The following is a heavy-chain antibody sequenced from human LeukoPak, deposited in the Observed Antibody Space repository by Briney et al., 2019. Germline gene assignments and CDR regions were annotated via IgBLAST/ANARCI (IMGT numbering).Heavy chain of an antibody. V-gene: IGHV1-69*13. CDR1: GGTFSSYA. CDR3: ARDSDGSGSYYNYYYYMDV. D-gene: IGHD3-10*01. CDR2: IIPIFGTA. Sequence: ASVKVSCKASGGTFSSYAISWVRQAPGQGLEWMGGIIPIFGTANYAQKFQGRVTITADESTSTAYMELSSLRSEDTAVYYCARDSDGSGSYYNYYYYMDVWGKGTTVTISS. J-gene: IGHJ6*03.